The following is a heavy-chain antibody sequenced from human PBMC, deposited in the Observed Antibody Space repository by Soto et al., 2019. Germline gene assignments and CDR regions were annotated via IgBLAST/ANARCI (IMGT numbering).Heavy chain of an antibody. V-gene: IGHV4-59*08. J-gene: IGHJ4*02. D-gene: IGHD3-9*01. CDR3: ARQPGYYDILTGYSTYYFDY. Sequence: SETLSLTFTVSGGSISSYYWNWIRQPPGKGLEWIGYIYYRGNTNYNPSLKSRVTISVDTSKNQFSLKLSSVTAADTAVYYCARQPGYYDILTGYSTYYFDYWGQGTPVTSPQ. CDR2: IYYRGNT. CDR1: GGSISSYY.